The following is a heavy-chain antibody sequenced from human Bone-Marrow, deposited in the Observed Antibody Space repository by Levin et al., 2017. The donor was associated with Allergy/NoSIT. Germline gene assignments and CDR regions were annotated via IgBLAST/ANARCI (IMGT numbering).Heavy chain of an antibody. CDR2: TFYSGAT. D-gene: IGHD3-22*01. CDR3: ATPGDDYDSSGSFDF. V-gene: IGHV4-39*07. Sequence: NASETLSLTCIVSGGSIDSRSSYWGWIRQSPGKELEWIGSTFYSGATYYSPSLRRRATISADTSKNQFSLQLTSMTAADTAIYYCATPGDDYDSSGSFDFWGRGIQVTVSS. CDR1: GGSIDSRSSY. J-gene: IGHJ4*02.